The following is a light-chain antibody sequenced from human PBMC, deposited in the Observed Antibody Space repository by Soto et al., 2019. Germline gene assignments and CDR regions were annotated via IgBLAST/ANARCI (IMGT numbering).Light chain of an antibody. Sequence: EIVLTQSAGTLSLSPGERATLSCGASQSFSNNYLAWYQQKPGQAPRLLIYGASNRATGIPDRFSGSGSGTDFTLTISRLEPEDFAVYYCQQYGSSGTFGQGTKVDIK. V-gene: IGKV3-20*01. CDR2: GAS. CDR3: QQYGSSGT. J-gene: IGKJ1*01. CDR1: QSFSNNY.